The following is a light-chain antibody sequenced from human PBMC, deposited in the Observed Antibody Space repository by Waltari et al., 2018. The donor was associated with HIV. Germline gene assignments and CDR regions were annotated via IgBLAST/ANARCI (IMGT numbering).Light chain of an antibody. CDR2: QDN. J-gene: IGLJ3*02. V-gene: IGLV3-1*01. CDR1: KLGEKY. Sequence: SYELTQPPSVSVSPGQTVRIPCSGDKLGEKYACWYQQRPGQSPLLVIYQDNQRPSGIPERFSGSNSGNTATLTISGTQAMDEADYYCQTWDSNTGVFGGGTKLTVL. CDR3: QTWDSNTGV.